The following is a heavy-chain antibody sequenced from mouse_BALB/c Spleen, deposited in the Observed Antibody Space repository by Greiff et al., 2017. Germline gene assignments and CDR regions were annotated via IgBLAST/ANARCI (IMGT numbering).Heavy chain of an antibody. D-gene: IGHD2-4*01. V-gene: IGHV5-9-4*01. CDR2: ISSGGSYT. J-gene: IGHJ3*01. Sequence: DVMLVESGGGLVKPGGSLKLSCAASGFTFSSYAMSWVRQSPEKRLEWVAEISSGGSYTYYPDTVTGRFTISRDNAKNTLYLEMSSLRSEDTAMYYCARDDYDAWFAYWGQGTLVTVSA. CDR1: GFTFSSYA. CDR3: ARDDYDAWFAY.